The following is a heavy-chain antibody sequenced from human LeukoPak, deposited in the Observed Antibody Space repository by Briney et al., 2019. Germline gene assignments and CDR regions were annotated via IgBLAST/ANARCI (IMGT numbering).Heavy chain of an antibody. V-gene: IGHV4-59*08. Sequence: PSETLSLTCTVSGGSISSYYWSWLRQPPGKGLEWMGYIYYSGSTNYNPSLKSRVTISVDTSKNQFSLKLSSVTAADTAVYYCARSPHHTKMAPLYFYYYYYMDVWGKGTSVTVSS. CDR3: ARSPHHTKMAPLYFYYYYYMDV. D-gene: IGHD5-24*01. J-gene: IGHJ6*03. CDR2: IYYSGST. CDR1: GGSISSYY.